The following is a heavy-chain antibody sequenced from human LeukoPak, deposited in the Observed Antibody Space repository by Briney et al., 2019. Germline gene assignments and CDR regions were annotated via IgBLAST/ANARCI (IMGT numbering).Heavy chain of an antibody. D-gene: IGHD3-10*01. V-gene: IGHV4-4*02. J-gene: IGHJ4*02. CDR2: IYHSGST. CDR3: ARVVWVYGSGSYYVGN. CDR1: GGSISSSNW. Sequence: SGTLSLTCAVSGGSISSSNWWSWVRQPPGKGLEWIGEIYHSGSTNYNPSLKSRVTISVDKSKNQFSLKLSSVTAADTAVYYCARVVWVYGSGSYYVGNWGQGTLVTVSS.